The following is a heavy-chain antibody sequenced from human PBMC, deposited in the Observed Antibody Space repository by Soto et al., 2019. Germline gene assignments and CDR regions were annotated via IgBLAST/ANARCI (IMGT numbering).Heavy chain of an antibody. D-gene: IGHD6-6*01. V-gene: IGHV4-34*01. Sequence: PSETLSLTCAVYGGSFGCYYWSWIRQPPGKGLEWIGEINHSGSTNYNPSLKSRVTISVDTSKNQFSLKLSSVTAADTAVYYCARGWPPRGARIAARRKGPQFDYWGQGTLVTVSS. CDR1: GGSFGCYY. J-gene: IGHJ4*02. CDR2: INHSGST. CDR3: ARGWPPRGARIAARRKGPQFDY.